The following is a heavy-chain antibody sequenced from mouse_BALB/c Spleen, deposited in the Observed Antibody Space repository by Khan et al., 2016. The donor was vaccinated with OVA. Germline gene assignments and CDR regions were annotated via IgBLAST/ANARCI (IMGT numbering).Heavy chain of an antibody. CDR3: ARDVLLRLEVFDY. J-gene: IGHJ2*01. Sequence: VQLQQSGPELVKPGASVKISCKASGYTFTDDYMNWVKQSPGKSLEWIGLVNPNNGGSSYNQKFKGKATLTVDKSSPTAYMEYRSLTSEDAAVYCCARDVLLRLEVFDYWGQGTTLTVSS. D-gene: IGHD1-2*01. V-gene: IGHV1-26*01. CDR1: GYTFTDDY. CDR2: VNPNNGGS.